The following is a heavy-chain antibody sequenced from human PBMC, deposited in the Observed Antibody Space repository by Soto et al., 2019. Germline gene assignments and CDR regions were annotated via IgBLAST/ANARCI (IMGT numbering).Heavy chain of an antibody. V-gene: IGHV3-64*01. CDR1: GFTLGGLA. Sequence: EVQLAESGGGLAQPGGSRRLSGAASGFTLGGLARNWAPKAPGRELEYVSGISSNGVGTYYANSLQGRFTISKDNSKNTVYLQMGSLRPEDMAVYYCARRARPDFYYMDVWGKGTTVTVSS. D-gene: IGHD6-6*01. CDR3: ARRARPDFYYMDV. J-gene: IGHJ6*03. CDR2: ISSNGVGT.